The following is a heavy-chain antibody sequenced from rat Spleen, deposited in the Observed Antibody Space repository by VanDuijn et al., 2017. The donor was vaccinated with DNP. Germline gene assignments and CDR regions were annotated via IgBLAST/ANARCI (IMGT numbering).Heavy chain of an antibody. J-gene: IGHJ2*01. Sequence: EVQLVESGGGPVQPGRSLKLSCVASGFIFSNYWMTWSRHAPGKGLEWVPSITNSGDSSYYSASVKSRFSLFRDITKSTLYLQVNSLRSEDTATYYCTSNPHIRTAAPFDYWVQGVMVTVSS. CDR1: GFIFSNYW. CDR3: TSNPHIRTAAPFDY. V-gene: IGHV5-31*01. D-gene: IGHD3-8*01. CDR2: ITNSGDSS.